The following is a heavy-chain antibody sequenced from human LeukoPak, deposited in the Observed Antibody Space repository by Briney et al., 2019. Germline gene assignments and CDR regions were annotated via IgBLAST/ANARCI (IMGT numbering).Heavy chain of an antibody. D-gene: IGHD2-15*01. V-gene: IGHV3-48*03. J-gene: IGHJ5*02. CDR1: GFTFSSYE. Sequence: GGSLRLSCAASGFTFSSYEMNWVRQAPGRGLEWVSYISSSGSTIYYADSVKGRFTISRDNAKNSLYLQMNSLRAEDTAVYYCARDQRGGSSGIYNWFDPWGQGTLVTVSS. CDR3: ARDQRGGSSGIYNWFDP. CDR2: ISSSGSTI.